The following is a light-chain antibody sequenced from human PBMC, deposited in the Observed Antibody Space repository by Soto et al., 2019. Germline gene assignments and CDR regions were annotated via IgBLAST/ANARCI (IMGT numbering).Light chain of an antibody. CDR3: SSYTAGGTI. CDR2: EVS. J-gene: IGLJ1*01. V-gene: IGLV2-14*01. CDR1: SGDVGGYYY. Sequence: QSALTQPASVSGSPGQSITISCTGTSGDVGGYYYLSWYQQLPGKAPKLMISEVSNRPSGVSNRFSGSKSGNTASLTISGLQAEDEADYYCSSYTAGGTIFGTGTKVTVL.